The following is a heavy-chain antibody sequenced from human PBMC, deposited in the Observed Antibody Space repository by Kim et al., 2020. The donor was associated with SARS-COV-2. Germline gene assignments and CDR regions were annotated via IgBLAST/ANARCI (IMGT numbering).Heavy chain of an antibody. V-gene: IGHV3-30*18. CDR3: AKEEGSGYSSGWTYYYYVMDV. J-gene: IGHJ6*02. Sequence: GGSLRLSCAASGFTFSSYGMHWVRQAPGKGLEWVAVISYDGSNNYYADSVKGRFTISRDNSKNTLYLQMNSLRAEDTAVYYCAKEEGSGYSSGWTYYYYVMDVWGQGTTVTVSS. CDR2: ISYDGSNN. CDR1: GFTFSSYG. D-gene: IGHD6-19*01.